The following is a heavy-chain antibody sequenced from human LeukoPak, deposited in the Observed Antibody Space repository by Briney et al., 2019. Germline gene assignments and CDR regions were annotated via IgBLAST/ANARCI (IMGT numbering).Heavy chain of an antibody. V-gene: IGHV3-30*02. CDR2: IRYDETNK. CDR1: GFTFSNYG. Sequence: GGSLRLSCAASGFTFSNYGMHWVRQAPGKGLEWVAFIRYDETNKNYADSVKGRFTISRDNSKNTLYLQMNSLRVEGTAVYYCAKDRKPTKGGSFDYRGQGTLVTVSS. J-gene: IGHJ4*02. CDR3: AKDRKPTKGGSFDY. D-gene: IGHD5-12*01.